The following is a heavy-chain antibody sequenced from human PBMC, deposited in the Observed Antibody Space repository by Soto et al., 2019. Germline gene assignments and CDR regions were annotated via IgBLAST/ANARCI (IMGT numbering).Heavy chain of an antibody. CDR3: ARLTMVRGVSY. D-gene: IGHD3-10*01. Sequence: ASVKVSCKASGYTFRSYGISWVRQAPGQGLEWMGWISGYNGNTHYSQKFQGKVTMTTDTSTSTAYMELRNLRSDDTAVYYCARLTMVRGVSYWGQGTLVTVSS. CDR1: GYTFRSYG. J-gene: IGHJ4*02. CDR2: ISGYNGNT. V-gene: IGHV1-18*01.